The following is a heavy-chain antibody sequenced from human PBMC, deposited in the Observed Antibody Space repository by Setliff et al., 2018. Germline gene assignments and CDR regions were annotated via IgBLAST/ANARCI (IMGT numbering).Heavy chain of an antibody. CDR1: GGSISSYY. CDR3: ATSIAARYYYYYMDV. J-gene: IGHJ6*03. Sequence: SETLSLTCTVSGGSISSYYWSWIRQPAGKGLEWIGEINHSGSTNYNPSLKSRVTISVDTSKNQFSLKLSSVTAADTAVYYCATSIAARYYYYYMDVWGKGTTVTVSS. V-gene: IGHV4-34*01. CDR2: INHSGST. D-gene: IGHD6-6*01.